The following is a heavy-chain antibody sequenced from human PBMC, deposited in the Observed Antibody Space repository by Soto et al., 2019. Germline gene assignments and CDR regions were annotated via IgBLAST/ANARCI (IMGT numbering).Heavy chain of an antibody. J-gene: IGHJ4*02. Sequence: PXGSLRLSFAGSGFTFISYAMSGVGQAPGKGLEWVSAISGSGGNTYYADSVKGRFTISRDNSKNTLFLQMNSLRAEDTAVYYCAKDTDGATYYDFWHYWGQGTLVTVSS. V-gene: IGHV3-23*01. CDR3: AKDTDGATYYDFWHY. CDR2: ISGSGGNT. CDR1: GFTFISYA. D-gene: IGHD3-3*01.